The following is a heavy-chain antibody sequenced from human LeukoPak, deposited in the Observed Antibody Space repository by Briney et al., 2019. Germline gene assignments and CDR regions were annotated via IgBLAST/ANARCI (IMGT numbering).Heavy chain of an antibody. CDR1: GFTFDDYT. J-gene: IGHJ4*02. CDR2: ISWDGGST. Sequence: PGGSLRLSCAASGFTFDDYTMHWVRQAPGKGLEWVSLISWDGGSTYYADSVKGRFTISRDNSKNSLYLQMNSLRTEDTALYYCAKDKGGAPDYWGQGTLVTVSS. CDR3: AKDKGGAPDY. V-gene: IGHV3-43*01. D-gene: IGHD3-16*01.